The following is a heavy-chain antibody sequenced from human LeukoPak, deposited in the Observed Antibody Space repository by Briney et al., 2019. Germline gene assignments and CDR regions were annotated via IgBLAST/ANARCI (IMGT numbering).Heavy chain of an antibody. D-gene: IGHD6-13*01. CDR1: GFTFNAYA. Sequence: GGSLRLSCAASGFTFNAYAMSWVRQAPGKGLEWVSAVSRFGGTAYYAGSAKGRFTISRDDSKNTVYLQMNSLRVEDTALYYCVKHVGSRWSNNRFDPWGQGTQVTVS. CDR3: VKHVGSRWSNNRFDP. CDR2: VSRFGGTA. J-gene: IGHJ5*02. V-gene: IGHV3-23*01.